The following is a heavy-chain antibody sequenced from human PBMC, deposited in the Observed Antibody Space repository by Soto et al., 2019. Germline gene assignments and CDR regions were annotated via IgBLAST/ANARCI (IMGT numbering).Heavy chain of an antibody. CDR3: ARDWGGLGY. CDR1: GFTFSNYW. Sequence: EEQVVDSGGGLVQPGGSLRLSCAASGFTFSNYWMTWVRQAPGKGLEWVANIIKDGNEKSYVDSVKGRFTISRDNAKNSLYLEMNNLRVEDTAVYYCARDWGGLGYWGQGTLVTVSS. J-gene: IGHJ4*02. D-gene: IGHD3-10*01. V-gene: IGHV3-7*03. CDR2: IIKDGNEK.